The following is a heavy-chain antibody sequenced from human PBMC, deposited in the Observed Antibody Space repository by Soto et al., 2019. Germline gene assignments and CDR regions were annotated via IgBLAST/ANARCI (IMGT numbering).Heavy chain of an antibody. CDR1: GYTFTSYG. V-gene: IGHV1-18*04. Sequence: GASVKFSCKASGYTFTSYGISWVRQAPGQGLELMRRISAYNGNTNYAPKLQGRVTMTTDTSTSTAYMELRSLRSDDTAVYYCARETSPPEIRTFDYWGQGTLVTVSS. CDR3: ARETSPPEIRTFDY. J-gene: IGHJ4*02. CDR2: ISAYNGNT.